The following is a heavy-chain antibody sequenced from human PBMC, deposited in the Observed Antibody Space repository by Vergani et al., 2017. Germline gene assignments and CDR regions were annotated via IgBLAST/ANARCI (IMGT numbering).Heavy chain of an antibody. Sequence: VQLLESGGGLVQPGGSLRLSCAASGFTFSSYGMHWVRQAPGKGLEWVAVIWYDGSNKYYADSVKGRFTISRDNSKNTLYLQMNSLRAEDTAVYYCASMRGDSGSYSTFDYWGQGTLVTVSS. CDR1: GFTFSSYG. D-gene: IGHD1-26*01. V-gene: IGHV3-33*01. CDR2: IWYDGSNK. CDR3: ASMRGDSGSYSTFDY. J-gene: IGHJ4*02.